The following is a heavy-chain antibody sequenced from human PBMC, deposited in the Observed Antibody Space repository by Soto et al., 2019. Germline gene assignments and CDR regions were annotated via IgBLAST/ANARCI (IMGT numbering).Heavy chain of an antibody. CDR3: ARKFPLAAAGNLTYYYYMDV. J-gene: IGHJ6*03. CDR2: IYHSGST. CDR1: SGSISSINW. V-gene: IGHV4-4*02. Sequence: AETLSLTCAVSSGSISSINWWSWVRQPPGKGLEWIGEIYHSGSTNYNPSFKSRVTISVDKSKNQFSLKLSSVTAADTAVYYCARKFPLAAAGNLTYYYYMDVWGKGTTVTVSS. D-gene: IGHD6-13*01.